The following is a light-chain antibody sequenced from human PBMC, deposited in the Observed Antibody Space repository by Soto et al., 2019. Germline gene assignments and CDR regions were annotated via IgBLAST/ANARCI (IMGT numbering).Light chain of an antibody. V-gene: IGKV3-15*01. CDR2: GVS. CDR3: QQYNDWPFT. J-gene: IGKJ3*01. CDR1: QSVSVN. Sequence: EIVMTHSPGTLSVCPGELATLSCRASQSVSVNLAWYQHKPGQAPRLLIYGVSTRATGIPARFSGSESGTEFTLTISSLQSEDFAVYYCQQYNDWPFTFGPGTKVDIK.